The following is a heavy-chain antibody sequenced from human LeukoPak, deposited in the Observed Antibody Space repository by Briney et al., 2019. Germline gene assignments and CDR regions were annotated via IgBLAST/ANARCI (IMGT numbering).Heavy chain of an antibody. CDR2: INWNGGST. CDR1: GFTFDDYG. V-gene: IGHV3-20*04. CDR3: ARDPYYYDSSGYYGEGFDY. Sequence: GGSLRLSCAASGFTFDDYGMSWVRQAPGKGLEWVSGINWNGGSTGYADSVKGRFTISRDNAKNSLYLQMNSLRAEDTAVYYCARDPYYYDSSGYYGEGFDYWGQGTLVTVSS. J-gene: IGHJ4*02. D-gene: IGHD3-22*01.